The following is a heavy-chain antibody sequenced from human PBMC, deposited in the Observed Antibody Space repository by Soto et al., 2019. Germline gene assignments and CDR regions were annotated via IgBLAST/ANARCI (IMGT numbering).Heavy chain of an antibody. D-gene: IGHD3-10*01. J-gene: IGHJ4*02. V-gene: IGHV3-23*01. CDR3: AKDLRDPKVRGRKGGHY. CDR1: GFTFSSYA. CDR2: ISGSGGST. Sequence: EVQLLESGGGLVQPGGSLRLSCAASGFTFSSYAMSWVRQAPGKGLEWVSAISGSGGSTYYADSVKGRFTISRDNSKNTLYLQMSSQRAEDTAVYYCAKDLRDPKVRGRKGGHYWVQETLVTVSS.